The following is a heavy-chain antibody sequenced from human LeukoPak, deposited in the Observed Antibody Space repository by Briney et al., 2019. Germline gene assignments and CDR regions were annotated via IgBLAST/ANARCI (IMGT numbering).Heavy chain of an antibody. Sequence: PGGSLRLSCAASGFTFSSYAMHWVRQAPGKGLEWVAVISYDGSNKYYADSVKGRFTISRDNPKNTLYLQMNSLRVEDTAVYYCAKDRTTAARIFDYWGQGTRVTVSS. CDR3: AKDRTTAARIFDY. J-gene: IGHJ4*02. D-gene: IGHD6-6*01. V-gene: IGHV3-30*04. CDR1: GFTFSSYA. CDR2: ISYDGSNK.